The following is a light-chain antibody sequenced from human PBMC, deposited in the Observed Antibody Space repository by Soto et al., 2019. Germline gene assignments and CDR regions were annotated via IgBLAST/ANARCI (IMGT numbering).Light chain of an antibody. CDR2: DAS. V-gene: IGKV1-9*01. CDR1: QGISSY. J-gene: IGKJ4*01. CDR3: QQLNGYLALT. Sequence: DIPLTQSPSFLYASVGDRVTITCRASQGISSYLAWYQQKPGKAPKLLIYDASTLQSGVPSRFSGSRSGTEFTLTINSLQPEDFATYYCQQLNGYLALTFGGGSKVEIK.